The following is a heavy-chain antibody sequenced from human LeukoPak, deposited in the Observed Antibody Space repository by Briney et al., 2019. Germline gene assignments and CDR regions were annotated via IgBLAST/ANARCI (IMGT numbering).Heavy chain of an antibody. D-gene: IGHD1-26*01. CDR2: VNSDGSST. J-gene: IGHJ4*02. V-gene: IGHV3-74*01. CDR3: AGILTSSIVQPFDY. CDR1: GFTFSNYW. Sequence: GGSLRLSCAASGFTFSNYWMHWVRQAPGKGLVWVSRVNSDGSSTSSADSVKGRFTISRDNAKNTLYLQMNSLRAEDTAVYYCAGILTSSIVQPFDYWGQGTLVTVSS.